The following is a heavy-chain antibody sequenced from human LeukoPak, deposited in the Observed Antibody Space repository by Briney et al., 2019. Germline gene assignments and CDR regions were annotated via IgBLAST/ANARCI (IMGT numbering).Heavy chain of an antibody. Sequence: GESLKISCAASGFTFSSYAMSWVRQAPGKGLEWVSAISGSGGSTYYADSVKGRFTISRDNSKNTLYLQMNSLRAEDTAVYYCATGPYDFWSGYHNWFDPWGQGTLVTVSS. J-gene: IGHJ5*02. CDR1: GFTFSSYA. CDR2: ISGSGGST. CDR3: ATGPYDFWSGYHNWFDP. V-gene: IGHV3-23*01. D-gene: IGHD3-3*01.